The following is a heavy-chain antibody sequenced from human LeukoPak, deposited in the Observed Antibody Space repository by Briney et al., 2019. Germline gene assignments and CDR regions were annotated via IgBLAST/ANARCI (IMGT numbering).Heavy chain of an antibody. D-gene: IGHD3-9*01. V-gene: IGHV4-39*07. Sequence: SETLSLTCSVSGASVTTYPYYWTWIRQPPGKGLEWIGSVTYTGNTFYNPSLQSRVTIPIDASKNQFSLNLSSVTAADTAVYFCARTPTGFPNWFDSWGRGTPVTVSS. CDR1: GASVTTYPYY. J-gene: IGHJ5*01. CDR3: ARTPTGFPNWFDS. CDR2: VTYTGNT.